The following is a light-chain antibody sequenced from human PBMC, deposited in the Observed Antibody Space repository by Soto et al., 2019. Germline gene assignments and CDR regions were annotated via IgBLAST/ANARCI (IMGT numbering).Light chain of an antibody. CDR1: QCFSSSY. V-gene: IGKV3-20*01. CDR3: QQYGSSPFT. CDR2: GAS. J-gene: IGKJ3*01. Sequence: EIVLTQSPGTLSLSPGERATLSCRASQCFSSSYLAWYQQKPGQAPRLLIYGASSRATGIPDRFSGSGSGTDFTLTISRLEPEDFAVYYCQQYGSSPFTFGPGTKVDIK.